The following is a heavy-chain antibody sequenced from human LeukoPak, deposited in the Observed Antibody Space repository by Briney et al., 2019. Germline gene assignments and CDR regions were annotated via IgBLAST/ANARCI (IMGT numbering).Heavy chain of an antibody. Sequence: GGSLRLSCAASGFTFSSYAMHWVRQAPGKGLEWVAVISYDGSNKYYADSVKGRFTISRDNAKNTLYLQMNSLRAEDTAVYYCARRVVVPAAPYYFDYWGQGTLVTVSS. CDR3: ARRVVVPAAPYYFDY. CDR2: ISYDGSNK. D-gene: IGHD2-2*01. J-gene: IGHJ4*02. V-gene: IGHV3-30-3*01. CDR1: GFTFSSYA.